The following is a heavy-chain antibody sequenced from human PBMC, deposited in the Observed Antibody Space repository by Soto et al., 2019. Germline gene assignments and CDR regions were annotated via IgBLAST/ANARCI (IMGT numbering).Heavy chain of an antibody. J-gene: IGHJ6*02. CDR3: ERDNRYCSRWYGGGMDV. D-gene: IGHD6-13*01. CDR2: IWYDGSNK. V-gene: IGHV3-33*01. Sequence: QVQLVESGGGVVQPGMSLRLSCAASGFTFSIYGMHWVRQSPGKGLEWMAIIWYDGSNKYYGDSVKGRFTIPRDNPGNTMYLQINSLIVDDTAVYYCERDNRYCSRWYGGGMDVWGQGTTVTVFS. CDR1: GFTFSIYG.